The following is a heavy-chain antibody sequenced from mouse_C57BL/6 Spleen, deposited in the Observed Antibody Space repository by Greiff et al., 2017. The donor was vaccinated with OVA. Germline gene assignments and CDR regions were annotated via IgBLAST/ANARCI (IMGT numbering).Heavy chain of an antibody. CDR2: INPGSGDT. D-gene: IGHD1-1*01. J-gene: IGHJ1*03. CDR1: GFNFNDYY. V-gene: IGHV14-2*01. Sequence: VQLQQSGAELVKPGASVKLSCTASGFNFNDYYMHWVQQRPEQGLEWIGWINPGSGDTKYAPKFKGQATITADTSSNTAYLQLTSLTSEDTAVDYCVQYCGSKGYFDDWGTGTTVTVSA. CDR3: VQYCGSKGYFDD.